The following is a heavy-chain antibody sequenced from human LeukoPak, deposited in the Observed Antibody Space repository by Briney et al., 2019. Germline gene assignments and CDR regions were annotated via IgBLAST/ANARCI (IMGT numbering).Heavy chain of an antibody. D-gene: IGHD2-2*01. Sequence: SETLSLTCAVYVGSFSDYFWGWIRQPPGKGLEWIGEINHSGRTYYNPSLKSRVTISVDTSKNQFSLNLSSVTAADTAVYYCARDVVVVPAAIHYGMDVWGQGTTVTVSS. J-gene: IGHJ6*02. V-gene: IGHV4-34*01. CDR3: ARDVVVVPAAIHYGMDV. CDR1: VGSFSDYF. CDR2: INHSGRT.